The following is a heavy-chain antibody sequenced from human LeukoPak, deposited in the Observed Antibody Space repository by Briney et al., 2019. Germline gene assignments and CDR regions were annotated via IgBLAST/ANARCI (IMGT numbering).Heavy chain of an antibody. J-gene: IGHJ5*02. CDR1: GFTFSSYG. V-gene: IGHV3-48*04. D-gene: IGHD5-24*01. CDR2: ISSSSSTI. Sequence: GGSLRLSCAASGFTFSSYGMHWVRQAPGKGLEWVSYISSSSSTIYYADSVKGRFTISRDNAKNSLYLQMNSLRAEDTAVYYCARDPNPMGTEMATVGSWGQGTLVTVSS. CDR3: ARDPNPMGTEMATVGS.